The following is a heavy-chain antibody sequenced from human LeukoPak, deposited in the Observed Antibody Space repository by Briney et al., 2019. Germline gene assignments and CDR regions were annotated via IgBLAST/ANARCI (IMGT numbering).Heavy chain of an antibody. CDR1: GYTFTSYD. CDR2: MNPNSGNT. J-gene: IGHJ6*03. CDR3: ARGFKAGGFWSYHYYYMDV. D-gene: IGHD3-3*01. Sequence: GASVKVSCKASGYTFTSYDINWVRQATGQGLEWMGWMNPNSGNTGYAQKFQGRVTMTRNTSISTAYMELSSLRSEDTAVYYCARGFKAGGFWSYHYYYMDVWGKGTTVTVSS. V-gene: IGHV1-8*01.